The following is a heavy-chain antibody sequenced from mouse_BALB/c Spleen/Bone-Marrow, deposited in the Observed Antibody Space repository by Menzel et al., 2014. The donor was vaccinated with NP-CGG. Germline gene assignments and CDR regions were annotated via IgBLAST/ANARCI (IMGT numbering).Heavy chain of an antibody. CDR2: IWSDGST. Sequence: QVQLKESGPGLVAPSQSLSITCTVSGFSLTSYGVHWVRQPPGKGLEWLVVIWSDGSTTYNSALKSRLSIRKDNSKSQVFLKNNNLQTDDPAMYYCARNWGYYAMDYWGQGTSVTVSS. J-gene: IGHJ4*01. CDR3: ARNWGYYAMDY. CDR1: GFSLTSYG. V-gene: IGHV2-6*02.